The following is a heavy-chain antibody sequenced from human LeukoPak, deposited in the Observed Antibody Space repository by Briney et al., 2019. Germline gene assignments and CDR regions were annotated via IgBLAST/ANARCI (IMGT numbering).Heavy chain of an antibody. CDR1: GFTFSSYS. V-gene: IGHV3-21*01. D-gene: IGHD6-13*01. CDR3: ARGTTAGDY. CDR2: ISSSSNYI. Sequence: GGSLRLSCAASGFTFSSYSMNWVRQAPGKGLEWVSSISSSSNYIYYADSVKGRFTISRDNAKNSLYLHMNSLRAEDTAFYYCARGTTAGDYWGQGTLVTVSS. J-gene: IGHJ4*02.